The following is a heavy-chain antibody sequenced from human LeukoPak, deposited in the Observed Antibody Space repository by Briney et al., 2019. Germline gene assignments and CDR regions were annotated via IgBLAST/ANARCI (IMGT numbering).Heavy chain of an antibody. CDR1: GGSIAGSSYY. J-gene: IGHJ6*03. V-gene: IGHV4-39*01. D-gene: IGHD6-25*01. Sequence: PSETLSLTCTVSGGSIAGSSYYWGWIRQPPGKGLEWIGSIYYSGNTYYNPSLKRRVTISVDMPKNQFSLKLSSVTAADTAVYYCARPAQDYYYYMDVWGKGTTVTVSS. CDR2: IYYSGNT. CDR3: ARPAQDYYYYMDV.